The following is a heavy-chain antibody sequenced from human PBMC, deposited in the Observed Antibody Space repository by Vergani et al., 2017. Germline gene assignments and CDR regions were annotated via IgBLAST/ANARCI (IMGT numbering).Heavy chain of an antibody. D-gene: IGHD2-2*01. J-gene: IGHJ2*01. V-gene: IGHV4-39*01. CDR1: GGSISSSSYY. CDR3: ARWVPAAMLVNWYFDL. Sequence: QLQLQESGPGLVKPSETLSLTCTVSGGSISSSSYYWGWIRQPPGKGLEWIGRIYFSGSTYYNLSLKDRVTISVDTSKNQFPLKLSSVTAADTAVYYCARWVPAAMLVNWYFDLWGRGTLVTVSS. CDR2: IYFSGST.